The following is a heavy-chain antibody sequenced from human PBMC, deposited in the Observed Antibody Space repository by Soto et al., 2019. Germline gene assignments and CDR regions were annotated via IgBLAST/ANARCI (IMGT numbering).Heavy chain of an antibody. CDR2: IYYSGST. Sequence: QVQLQESGPGLVKPSETLSLTCTVSGGSISSYYWSWIRQPPGKGLEWIGYIYYSGSTNYNPSLTSRVTISVDTSKNQFSLKLSSVTAADTAVYYCASLIAAAFDYWGQGTLVTVSS. J-gene: IGHJ4*02. CDR3: ASLIAAAFDY. V-gene: IGHV4-59*01. D-gene: IGHD6-13*01. CDR1: GGSISSYY.